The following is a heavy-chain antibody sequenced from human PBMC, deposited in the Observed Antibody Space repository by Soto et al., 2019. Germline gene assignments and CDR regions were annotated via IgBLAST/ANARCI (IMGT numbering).Heavy chain of an antibody. V-gene: IGHV3-23*01. CDR3: TRDPNGDYIGAFDF. CDR1: KFIFSTYA. CDR2: IRGSGDGT. Sequence: ESVGGSIQPGGSLSLSCTTSKFIFSTYAMTWVRQAPGEGLEWVSSIRGSGDGTSYADSVRGRFTISRDNSKNTLYLRMNSLRVEDTAVYYCTRDPNGDYIGAFDFWGQGMLATVSS. J-gene: IGHJ3*01. D-gene: IGHD4-17*01.